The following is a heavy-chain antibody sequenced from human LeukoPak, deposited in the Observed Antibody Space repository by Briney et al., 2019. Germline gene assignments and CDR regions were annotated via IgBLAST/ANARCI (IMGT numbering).Heavy chain of an antibody. Sequence: PGGSLRLSCAASGFTFSSYAMSWVRQAPGKGLEWVSAISGSGGSTYYADSVKGRFTISRDNSKNTLYLQMDSLRAEDTAVYYCAKAAFPRLLSHLPRFMDVWGQGTTVTVSS. CDR2: ISGSGGST. V-gene: IGHV3-23*01. CDR1: GFTFSSYA. D-gene: IGHD3-10*01. J-gene: IGHJ6*02. CDR3: AKAAFPRLLSHLPRFMDV.